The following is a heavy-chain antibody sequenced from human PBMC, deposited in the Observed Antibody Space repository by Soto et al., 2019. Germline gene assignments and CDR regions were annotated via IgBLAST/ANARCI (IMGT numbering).Heavy chain of an antibody. J-gene: IGHJ4*02. CDR2: IIPIFGTA. D-gene: IGHD6-6*01. CDR1: GGTFSSYA. Sequence: GASVKVSCKASGGTFSSYAISWVRQAPGQGLEWMGGIIPIFGTANYAQKFQGRVTITADESTSTAYMELSSLRSEDTAVYYCARVQQLVQGLMDYWGQGTLVTVSS. V-gene: IGHV1-69*13. CDR3: ARVQQLVQGLMDY.